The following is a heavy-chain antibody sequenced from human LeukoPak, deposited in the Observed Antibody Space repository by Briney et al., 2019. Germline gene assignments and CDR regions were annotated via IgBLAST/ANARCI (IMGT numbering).Heavy chain of an antibody. CDR1: RFTFSSYA. CDR2: ISSSGGTT. D-gene: IGHD3-10*01. CDR3: AKNVGSGSRAFDI. Sequence: GGSLRLSGAASRFTFSSYAMYCSRQAPRKGIEFVSVISSSGGTTYYANSVKGRFTVSRDNFKSTLYLQMGSLRPEDMAVYYCAKNVGSGSRAFDIWGQGTMVTVSS. V-gene: IGHV3-64*01. J-gene: IGHJ3*02.